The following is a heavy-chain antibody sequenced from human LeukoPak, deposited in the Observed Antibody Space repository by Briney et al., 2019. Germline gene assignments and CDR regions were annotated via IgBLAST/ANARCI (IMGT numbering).Heavy chain of an antibody. D-gene: IGHD7-27*01. CDR3: AKNWDFDY. Sequence: GGSLRLSCAASRFTFSSYWMSWVRQAPGKGLEWVANIKKDGSEKYYVDSVKGRFTISRDNAKNSLYLQMNSLRAEDTAVYYCAKNWDFDYWGQGTLVTVSS. CDR1: RFTFSSYW. J-gene: IGHJ4*02. CDR2: IKKDGSEK. V-gene: IGHV3-7*01.